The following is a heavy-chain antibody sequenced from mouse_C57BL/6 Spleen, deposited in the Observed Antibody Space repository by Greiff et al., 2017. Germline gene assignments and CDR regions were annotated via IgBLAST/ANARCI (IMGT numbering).Heavy chain of an antibody. V-gene: IGHV1-55*01. CDR1: GYTFTSYW. CDR2: LSPGSGST. D-gene: IGHD2-4*01. J-gene: IGHJ3*01. Sequence: QVQLQQPGAELVKPGASVKMSCKASGYTFTSYWITWVKQRPGQGLEWIGDLSPGSGSTNYNEKFKSKATLTVDTSSSTAYMQLSRLTSEDSAVYYGARKGDYEDWFAYWGQGTLVTVSA. CDR3: ARKGDYEDWFAY.